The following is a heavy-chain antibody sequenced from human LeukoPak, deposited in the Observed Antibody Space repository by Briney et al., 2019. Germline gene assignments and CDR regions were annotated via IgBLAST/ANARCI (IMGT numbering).Heavy chain of an antibody. Sequence: SETLSLTCTVSGGSISSYYWSWIRQPPGKGLEWVGSIYYSGSTNYNPSLKSRVTMSVDTSKNQFSLKLSSVTAADTAVYYCARDTVAGAGILYWFDPWGPGTLVTVSS. V-gene: IGHV4-59*12. J-gene: IGHJ5*02. CDR2: IYYSGST. CDR1: GGSISSYY. CDR3: ARDTVAGAGILYWFDP. D-gene: IGHD6-19*01.